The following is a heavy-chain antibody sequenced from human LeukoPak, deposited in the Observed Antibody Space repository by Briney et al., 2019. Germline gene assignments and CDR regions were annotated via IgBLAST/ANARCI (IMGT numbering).Heavy chain of an antibody. CDR1: GYTFTSSG. CDR3: ARMRCQNNWNYFDY. Sequence: GASVKVSCKASGYTFTSSGISWVRQAPGQGLEWMGWISAYNGNTNYAQKLQGRVTMTTDTSTSTAYMELRSLRSDDTAVYYCARMRCQNNWNYFDYWGQGTLVTVSS. D-gene: IGHD1-20*01. CDR2: ISAYNGNT. J-gene: IGHJ4*02. V-gene: IGHV1-18*01.